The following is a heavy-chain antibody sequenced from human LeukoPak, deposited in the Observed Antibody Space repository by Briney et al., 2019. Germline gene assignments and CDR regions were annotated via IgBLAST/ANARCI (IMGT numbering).Heavy chain of an antibody. V-gene: IGHV5-51*01. D-gene: IGHD3-22*01. J-gene: IGHJ4*02. CDR3: ARPNYYSNLGGYYFVF. CDR1: GYSFTDYW. CDR2: IYPADSDT. Sequence: GESLKISCKGSGYSFTDYWIGWVRQMPGKGLEWMGLIYPADSDTRYNPSFQGQVILSADKSIGTAYLQWTSLKASDTAMYYCARPNYYSNLGGYYFVFWGQGTLVTVSS.